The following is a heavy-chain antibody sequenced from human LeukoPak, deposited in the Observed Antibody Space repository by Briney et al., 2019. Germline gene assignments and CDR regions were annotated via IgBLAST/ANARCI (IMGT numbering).Heavy chain of an antibody. D-gene: IGHD3-22*01. CDR3: ASDQENYYDSSGYYFGDY. CDR1: GGTFSSYV. Sequence: SVKVSCKASGGTFSSYVISWVRQAPGQGLEWMGRIIPIFGIANYAQKFQGRVTITADKSTSTAYMELSSLRSEDTAVYYCASDQENYYDSSGYYFGDYWGQGTLVTVSS. V-gene: IGHV1-69*04. CDR2: IIPIFGIA. J-gene: IGHJ4*02.